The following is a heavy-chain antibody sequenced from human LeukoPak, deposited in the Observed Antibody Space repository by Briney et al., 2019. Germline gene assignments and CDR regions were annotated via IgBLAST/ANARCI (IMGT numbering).Heavy chain of an antibody. V-gene: IGHV4-34*01. CDR2: INHSGST. CDR3: ARDLGLRKGDAFDI. D-gene: IGHD1-14*01. J-gene: IGHJ3*02. Sequence: SETLSLTCAVYGGSFSGYYWSWIRQPPGKGLEWIGEINHSGSTNYNPSLKSRVTISVDTSKNQFSLKLSSVTAADTAVYYCARDLGLRKGDAFDIWGQGTMVTVSS. CDR1: GGSFSGYY.